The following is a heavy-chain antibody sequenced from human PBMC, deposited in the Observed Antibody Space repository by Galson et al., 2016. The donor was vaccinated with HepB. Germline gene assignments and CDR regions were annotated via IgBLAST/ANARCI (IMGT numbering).Heavy chain of an antibody. CDR1: GFTFSSYG. Sequence: SLRLSCAASGFTFSSYGMHWVRQAPGKGLEWVAVISYDGSNEYYTDSVKGRFTISRDNPRNTLYLEMNSLRAEDTAVYFCAKVNNGGGFILDFFDYWGQGTVVTVSS. CDR2: ISYDGSNE. CDR3: AKVNNGGGFILDFFDY. J-gene: IGHJ4*02. D-gene: IGHD6-25*01. V-gene: IGHV3-30*18.